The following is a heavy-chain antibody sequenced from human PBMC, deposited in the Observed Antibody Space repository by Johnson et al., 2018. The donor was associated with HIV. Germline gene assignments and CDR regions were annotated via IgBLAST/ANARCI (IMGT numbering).Heavy chain of an antibody. CDR3: AKDPGIEMAGYDGFDI. CDR1: GFTFSSYA. CDR2: ISYDGSNK. Sequence: QVQLVESGGGVVQPGRSLRLSCAASGFTFSSYAMHWVRQAPGKGLEWVAVISYDGSNKYYADSVKGRFTISRDNSKNTLYLQMNSLRAEDTAVYYCAKDPGIEMAGYDGFDIWGQGTMVTVSS. D-gene: IGHD5-24*01. V-gene: IGHV3-30-3*01. J-gene: IGHJ3*02.